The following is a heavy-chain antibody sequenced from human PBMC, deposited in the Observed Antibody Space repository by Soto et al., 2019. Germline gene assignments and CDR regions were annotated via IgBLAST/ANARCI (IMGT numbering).Heavy chain of an antibody. J-gene: IGHJ4*02. V-gene: IGHV4-59*08. D-gene: IGHD5-18*01. CDR3: ARHSYGTSY. Sequence: PSETLSLTCTVSGGCISSYYWSWIRQPPGKGLEWIGYIYYSGSTNYNPSLKSRVTISVDTSKNQFSLKLSSVTAADTAVYYCARHSYGTSYWGQGTLVTVS. CDR2: IYYSGST. CDR1: GGCISSYY.